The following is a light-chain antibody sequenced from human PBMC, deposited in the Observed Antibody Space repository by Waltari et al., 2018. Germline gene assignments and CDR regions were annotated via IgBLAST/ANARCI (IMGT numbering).Light chain of an antibody. CDR1: SLRIYY. CDR3: NTRDMSGDVV. V-gene: IGLV3-19*01. CDR2: AKN. Sequence: SSELSQDPAVSVALGQTVRITCQGDSLRIYYASWSRQKPGQSPVLLIYAKNNRPSGIPDRFSASSSGNTASLTITGARAEDEADYYCNTRDMSGDVVFGGGTKLTVL. J-gene: IGLJ2*01.